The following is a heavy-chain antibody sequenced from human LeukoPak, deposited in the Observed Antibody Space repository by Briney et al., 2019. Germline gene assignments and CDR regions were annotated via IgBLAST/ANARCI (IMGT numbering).Heavy chain of an antibody. CDR2: INPNSGGT. CDR3: ARDYAVNWAYYMDV. Sequence: ALVTVSFKASGYTFTVYYMHWARQAPGQGLEWMGWINPNSGGTNYAQKFQGRVTMTRDTSISTAYMELSRLRSDDTAVYYCARDYAVNWAYYMDVWGKGATVTVSS. CDR1: GYTFTVYY. V-gene: IGHV1-2*02. D-gene: IGHD7-27*01. J-gene: IGHJ6*03.